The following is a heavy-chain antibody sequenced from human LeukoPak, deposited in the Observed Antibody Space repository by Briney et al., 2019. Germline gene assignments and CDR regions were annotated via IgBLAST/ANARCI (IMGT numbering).Heavy chain of an antibody. Sequence: SETLSLTCTVSRGSISSDSISSYYWSWIRQPPGKGLEWIGYIYYSGTTNYNPSLKSRVTISIDTSKNQFSLKLRSVTAADTAVYYCARGPRIAARPFRTNWFDPWGQGTLVTVSS. D-gene: IGHD6-6*01. V-gene: IGHV4-61*01. CDR2: IYYSGTT. J-gene: IGHJ5*02. CDR1: RGSISSDSISSYY. CDR3: ARGPRIAARPFRTNWFDP.